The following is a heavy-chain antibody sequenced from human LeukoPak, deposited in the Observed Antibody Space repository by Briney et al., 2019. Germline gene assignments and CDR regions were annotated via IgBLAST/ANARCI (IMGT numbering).Heavy chain of an antibody. Sequence: GGSLRLSCAASGFTFSSYTMNWVRQAPGKGLEWVSSISSSSSSISYADSVRGRFTISRDNAKNSLYLQMNSLRAEDTAVYYCARGLSYQLLYAYYFDYWGQGTLVTVSS. CDR1: GFTFSSYT. V-gene: IGHV3-21*01. CDR2: ISSSSSSI. J-gene: IGHJ4*02. CDR3: ARGLSYQLLYAYYFDY. D-gene: IGHD2-2*02.